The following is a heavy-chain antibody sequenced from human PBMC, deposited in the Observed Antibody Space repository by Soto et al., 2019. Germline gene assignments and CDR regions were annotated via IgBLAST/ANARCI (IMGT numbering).Heavy chain of an antibody. CDR2: IYYSGST. CDR3: AREPKVIMGYYYYGMDV. CDR1: GGSISSGGYY. D-gene: IGHD3-3*01. Sequence: SETLSLTCTVSGGSISSGGYYWSWIRQHPGKGLEWIGYIYYSGSTYYNPSLKSRVTISVDTSKNQFSLKLSSVTAADTAVYYCAREPKVIMGYYYYGMDVWGQGTTVTVSS. V-gene: IGHV4-31*03. J-gene: IGHJ6*02.